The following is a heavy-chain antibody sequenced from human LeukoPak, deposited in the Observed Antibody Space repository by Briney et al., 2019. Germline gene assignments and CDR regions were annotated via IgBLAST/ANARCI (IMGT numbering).Heavy chain of an antibody. CDR1: GYTFTSYG. Sequence: GASVKVSCKASGYTFTSYGISWVRQAPGQGLEWMGWISAYNGNTNYAQKLQGRVTMTTDTSTSTAYMELRSLRSDDTAVYYCARDQVGDHYYGSGSYDYWGQGTLVTVSS. V-gene: IGHV1-18*01. J-gene: IGHJ4*02. D-gene: IGHD3-10*01. CDR2: ISAYNGNT. CDR3: ARDQVGDHYYGSGSYDY.